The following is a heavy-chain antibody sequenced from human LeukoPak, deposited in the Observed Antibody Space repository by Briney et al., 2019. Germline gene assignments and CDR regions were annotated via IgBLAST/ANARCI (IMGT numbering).Heavy chain of an antibody. Sequence: ASVKVSCKASGGTFSSYAITWVRQAPGQGLEWMGGIIPIFGTGSYAQKFQGRVTITTDEFTSTVYMEVSSLTSEDTAVYYCARSPYCGGDCYFPESGGFDYWGQGTLVTVSS. CDR2: IIPIFGTG. CDR3: ARSPYCGGDCYFPESGGFDY. CDR1: GGTFSSYA. V-gene: IGHV1-69*05. J-gene: IGHJ4*02. D-gene: IGHD2-21*02.